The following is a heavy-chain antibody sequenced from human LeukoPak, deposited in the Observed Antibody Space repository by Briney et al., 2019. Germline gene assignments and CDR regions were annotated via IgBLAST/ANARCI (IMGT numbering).Heavy chain of an antibody. CDR1: GFTVSRNY. CDR3: RFSGYDYIPSFFDY. Sequence: GGALRLSCAASGFTVSRNYMSWVRQAPAKGLEGVSVIYSGCSTYYADSVKGRFTISRHKSKNTLYLQMNSLRAEDTAVYYCRFSGYDYIPSFFDYWGQGTLVTVSS. CDR2: IYSGCST. V-gene: IGHV3-53*04. D-gene: IGHD5-12*01. J-gene: IGHJ4*02.